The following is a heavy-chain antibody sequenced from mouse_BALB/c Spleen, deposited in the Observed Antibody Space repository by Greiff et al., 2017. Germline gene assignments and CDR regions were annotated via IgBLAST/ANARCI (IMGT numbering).Heavy chain of an antibody. CDR1: GYAFSSSW. Sequence: QVQLKESGPELVKPGASVKISCKASGYAFSSSWMNWVKQRPGQGLEWIGRIYPGDGDTNYNGKFKGKATLTADKSSSTAYMQLSSLTSVDSAVYFCARSELTAYWGQGTLVTVSA. V-gene: IGHV1-82*01. CDR2: IYPGDGDT. CDR3: ARSELTAY. D-gene: IGHD2-12*01. J-gene: IGHJ3*01.